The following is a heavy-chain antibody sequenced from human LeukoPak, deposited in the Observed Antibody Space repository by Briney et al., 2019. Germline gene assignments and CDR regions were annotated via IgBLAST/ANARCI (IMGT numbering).Heavy chain of an antibody. D-gene: IGHD3-10*02. CDR1: GFTFTTYW. CDR3: AELGITMIGGV. CDR2: IKQDGTEK. Sequence: GGSLRLSCAASGFTFTTYWMGWVRQAPGKGLEWVANIKQDGTEKYYVDSVKGRFTISRDNAKNSLYLQMNSLRAEDTAVYCCAELGITMIGGVWGKGTTVTISS. J-gene: IGHJ6*04. V-gene: IGHV3-7*01.